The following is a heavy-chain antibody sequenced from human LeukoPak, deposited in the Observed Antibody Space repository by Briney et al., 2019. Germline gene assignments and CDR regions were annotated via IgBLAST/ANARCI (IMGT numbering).Heavy chain of an antibody. J-gene: IGHJ4*02. CDR3: ARRVSGSLYYFDY. V-gene: IGHV4-59*08. Sequence: SETLSLTCTGSGGSIGSYYWSWIRQPPGKGLEWIGYIYYSGSTDYNPSLKSRVTISVDTSKNQFSLKLSSVTAADTAVYYCARRVSGSLYYFDYWGQGTLVTVSS. CDR1: GGSIGSYY. D-gene: IGHD3-10*01. CDR2: IYYSGST.